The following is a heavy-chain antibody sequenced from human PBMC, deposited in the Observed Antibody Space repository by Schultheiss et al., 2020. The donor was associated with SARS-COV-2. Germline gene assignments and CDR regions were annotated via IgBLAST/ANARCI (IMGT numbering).Heavy chain of an antibody. D-gene: IGHD6-19*01. Sequence: GSLRLSCAVYGGSFSVYYWSWIRQPPGKGLEWIGEINHSGSTNYNPSLKSRVTISVDTSKSQFSLKLSSVTAADTAVYYCARDRAGVALTSVDYYYGMDVWGQGTTVTVSS. V-gene: IGHV4-34*01. CDR3: ARDRAGVALTSVDYYYGMDV. CDR2: INHSGST. CDR1: GGSFSVYY. J-gene: IGHJ6*02.